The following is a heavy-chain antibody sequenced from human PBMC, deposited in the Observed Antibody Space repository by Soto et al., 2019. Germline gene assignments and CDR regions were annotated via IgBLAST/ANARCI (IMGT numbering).Heavy chain of an antibody. Sequence: PSETLSLTCAVSGGSISSGGYSWSWIRQPPGKGLEWIGYTYHSGSTYYNPSLKSRVTISVDRSKNQFSLKLSSVTAADTAVYYCASYNWGSLYYFDYWGQGTLVTVSS. CDR3: ASYNWGSLYYFDY. CDR1: GGSISSGGYS. V-gene: IGHV4-30-2*01. D-gene: IGHD7-27*01. J-gene: IGHJ4*02. CDR2: TYHSGST.